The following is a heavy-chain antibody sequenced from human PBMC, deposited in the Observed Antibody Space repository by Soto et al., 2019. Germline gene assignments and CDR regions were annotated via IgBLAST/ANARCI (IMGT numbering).Heavy chain of an antibody. CDR3: ARDYWDCSRTSCTSNAFDI. V-gene: IGHV3-21*01. CDR1: GFTFSSYS. J-gene: IGHJ3*02. D-gene: IGHD2-2*01. CDR2: ISSSSSYI. Sequence: GGSLRLSCAASGFTFSSYSMNWVRQAPGKGLEWVSSISSSSSYIYYADSVKGRFTISRDNAKNSLYLQMNSLRAEDMAVYYCARDYWDCSRTSCTSNAFDIWGQGTMVTVSS.